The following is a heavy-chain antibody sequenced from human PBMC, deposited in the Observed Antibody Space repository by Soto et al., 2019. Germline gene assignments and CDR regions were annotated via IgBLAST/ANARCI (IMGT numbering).Heavy chain of an antibody. D-gene: IGHD2-2*01. V-gene: IGHV4-59*01. CDR3: ARGSSESPRRWFDP. CDR1: GGSISSYY. CDR2: IYYSRST. Sequence: SETLSLTCIVSGGSISSYYWSWIRQPPGKGLKRIGYIYYSRSTKYNPSHKSRVTISVDTSKNQFSLKLNSVSAVVMAVFYCARGSSESPRRWFDPWGQGTLVTVSS. J-gene: IGHJ5*02.